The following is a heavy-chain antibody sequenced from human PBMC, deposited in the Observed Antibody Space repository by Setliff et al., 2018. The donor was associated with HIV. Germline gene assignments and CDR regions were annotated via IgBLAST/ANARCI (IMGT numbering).Heavy chain of an antibody. J-gene: IGHJ3*02. Sequence: ASAKVSCKASGNTFSSHYMHWVRQAPGKGLEWMGLINPSGDITSYAEKFQGRVTMTRDTSTSTVHMELRSLRSEDTAIYYCASKGGSGNYPDSDAFDIWGQGTLVTVSS. D-gene: IGHD3-10*01. CDR2: INPSGDIT. CDR1: GNTFSSHY. CDR3: ASKGGSGNYPDSDAFDI. V-gene: IGHV1-46*01.